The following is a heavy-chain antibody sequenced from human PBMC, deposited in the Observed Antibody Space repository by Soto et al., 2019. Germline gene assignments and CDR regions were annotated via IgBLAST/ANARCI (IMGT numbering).Heavy chain of an antibody. CDR3: ARHIHNQGFEYYFDP. CDR2: IDYSGNI. D-gene: IGHD1-1*01. CDR1: GGSITSSGSA. Sequence: SETLSLTCNASGGSITSSGSAWGWIRQSPGKGLEWIGTIDYSGNIYYIPSLKSRITISVDTSKNQISLKLSSVTAADTAVYYCARHIHNQGFEYYFDPWGQGTLVTVSS. J-gene: IGHJ4*02. V-gene: IGHV4-39*01.